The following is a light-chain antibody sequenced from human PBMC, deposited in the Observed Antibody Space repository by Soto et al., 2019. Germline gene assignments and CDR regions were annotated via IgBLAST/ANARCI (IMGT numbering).Light chain of an antibody. CDR1: KLGDKY. J-gene: IGLJ2*01. CDR2: QDS. Sequence: SYELTQPPSVSVSPGQTASITCSGDKLGDKYDCWYQQTPGQSPVLVIYQDSKRQSGIPERFSGSNSGNTATLTISGTQAMDEADYYCQAWDSSTVVFGGGTKLTVL. V-gene: IGLV3-1*01. CDR3: QAWDSSTVV.